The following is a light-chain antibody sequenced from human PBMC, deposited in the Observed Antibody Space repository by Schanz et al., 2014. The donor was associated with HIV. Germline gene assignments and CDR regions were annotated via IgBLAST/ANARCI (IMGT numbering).Light chain of an antibody. CDR2: GAS. CDR3: QQYNNWPRT. Sequence: EIVLTQSPGTLSLSPGERATLSCRASQSVGTNLAWYQQRPGQAPRLLIYGASTRVTGIPGRFSASGSGTEFTLTISSLQSEDFAVYYCQQYNNWPRTFGQGTKVEIK. J-gene: IGKJ1*01. CDR1: QSVGTN. V-gene: IGKV3-15*01.